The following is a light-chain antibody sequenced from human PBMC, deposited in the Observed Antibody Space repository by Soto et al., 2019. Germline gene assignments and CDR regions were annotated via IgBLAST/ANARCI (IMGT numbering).Light chain of an antibody. Sequence: QSVLTQPRSVPGSPGQSVTISCTGTTSDVGGYNYVSWYQQHPGKAPKLMIYEVSNRPSGVSNRFSGSKSGNTASLTISGLQAEDEADYYCSSYTSSSTRVFGTGTKLTVL. J-gene: IGLJ1*01. CDR2: EVS. CDR1: TSDVGGYNY. V-gene: IGLV2-14*01. CDR3: SSYTSSSTRV.